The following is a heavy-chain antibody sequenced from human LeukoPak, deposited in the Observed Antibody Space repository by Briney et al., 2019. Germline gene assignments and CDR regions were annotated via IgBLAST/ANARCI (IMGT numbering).Heavy chain of an antibody. J-gene: IGHJ4*02. CDR2: INTNTGNP. V-gene: IGHV7-4-1*02. CDR1: GYTFTNYG. D-gene: IGHD3-3*01. Sequence: ASVKVCCKASGYTFTNYGMTWVRQAPGQGLEWMGWINTNTGNPTYAQGFTGRFVFSLDTSVSTTYLQISSLKAEDTAVYYCARVLLRFLEGTIDYWGQGALVTVSS. CDR3: ARVLLRFLEGTIDY.